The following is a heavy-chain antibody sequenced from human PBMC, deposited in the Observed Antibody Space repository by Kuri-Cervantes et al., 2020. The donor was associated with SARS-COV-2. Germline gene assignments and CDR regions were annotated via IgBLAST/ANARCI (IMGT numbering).Heavy chain of an antibody. J-gene: IGHJ5*02. CDR2: INHRGST. CDR1: GGSFSGYY. CDR3: ARDRSGSGLSWFDP. Sequence: SQTLSLTCAVYGGSFSGYYWSWIRQPPGKGLEWIGEINHRGSTNYNPSLKSRVTISVDTSKNQFSLKLRSVTAADTAVYYCARDRSGSGLSWFDPWGQGTLVTVSS. V-gene: IGHV4-34*01. D-gene: IGHD6-19*01.